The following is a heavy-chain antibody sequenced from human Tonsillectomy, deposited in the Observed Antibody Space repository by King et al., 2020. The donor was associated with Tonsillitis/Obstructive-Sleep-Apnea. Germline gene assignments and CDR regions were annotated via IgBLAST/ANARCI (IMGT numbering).Heavy chain of an antibody. CDR1: GLTFSNAW. Sequence: QLVQSGGGLVKPGGSLRLSCAASGLTFSNAWMSWVRQAPGKGLEWVGRIKSKSDGGTTDYAAPVKGRFTISRDDSKNTLYLQMNSLKTEDTAVYYCITYRYCSSSTCFPGVDFWGQGTLVTVSS. CDR2: IKSKSDGGTT. V-gene: IGHV3-15*01. CDR3: ITYRYCSSSTCFPGVDF. D-gene: IGHD2-2*01. J-gene: IGHJ4*02.